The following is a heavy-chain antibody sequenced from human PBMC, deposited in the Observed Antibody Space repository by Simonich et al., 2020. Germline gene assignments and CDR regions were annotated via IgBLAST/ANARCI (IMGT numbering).Heavy chain of an antibody. V-gene: IGHV3-74*01. Sequence: EVQLVESGGGLVQPGGSLRLSCAASGFTFSSYWMHWVTQAPVKGWGWVSRINSDGSSTSYAESGNVRFTISRDNAKNTLYLQMNSLRAEDTAVYYCARDYSNYDAFDIWGQGTMVTVSS. D-gene: IGHD4-4*01. CDR2: INSDGSST. J-gene: IGHJ3*02. CDR1: GFTFSSYW. CDR3: ARDYSNYDAFDI.